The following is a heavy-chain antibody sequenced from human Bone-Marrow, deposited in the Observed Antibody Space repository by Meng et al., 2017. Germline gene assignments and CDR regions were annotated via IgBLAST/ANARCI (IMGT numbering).Heavy chain of an antibody. J-gene: IGHJ5*02. CDR3: ARDNYDILTGYNWFDP. CDR2: INPSGGST. Sequence: ASVKVSCKASGYTFTSYYMHWVRQAPGQGLEWMGIINPSGGSTSYAQKFQGRVTMTRDTSTSTVYMELSSLRSEDTAVYYCARDNYDILTGYNWFDPWGQGTLVTV. CDR1: GYTFTSYY. D-gene: IGHD3-9*01. V-gene: IGHV1-46*01.